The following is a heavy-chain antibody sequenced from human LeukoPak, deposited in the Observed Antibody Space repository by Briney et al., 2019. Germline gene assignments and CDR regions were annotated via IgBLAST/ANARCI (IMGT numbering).Heavy chain of an antibody. CDR1: GGSISSGGYY. V-gene: IGHV4-30-2*01. CDR2: IYHSGST. CDR3: ARDRLVGDAFDI. Sequence: SQTLSLTCTVSGGSISSGGYYWSWIRQPPGKGLEWIGYIYHSGSTYYNPSLKSRVTISVDTSKNQFSLKLSSVTAADTAVYYCARDRLVGDAFDIWGQGTMVTVSS. D-gene: IGHD3-9*01. J-gene: IGHJ3*02.